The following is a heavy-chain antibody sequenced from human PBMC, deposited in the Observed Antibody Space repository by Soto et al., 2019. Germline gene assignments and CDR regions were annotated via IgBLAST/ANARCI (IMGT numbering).Heavy chain of an antibody. CDR2: TYYRSKWYN. J-gene: IGHJ6*02. D-gene: IGHD6-19*01. CDR1: GDSVSSNSAA. Sequence: KQSQTLSLTCAISGDSVSSNSAAWNWIRQSPSRGLEWLGRTYYRSKWYNDYAVSVKSRITINPDTSKNQFSLQLNSVTPEDTAVYYCARGEYSSGWSNYYYGMDVWGQGTTVTVSS. CDR3: ARGEYSSGWSNYYYGMDV. V-gene: IGHV6-1*01.